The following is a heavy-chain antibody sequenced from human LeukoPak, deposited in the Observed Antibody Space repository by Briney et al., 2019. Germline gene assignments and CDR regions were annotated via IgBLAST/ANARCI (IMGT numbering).Heavy chain of an antibody. V-gene: IGHV1-69*06. J-gene: IGHJ4*02. CDR2: IIPIFGTA. D-gene: IGHD3-10*01. CDR1: GGTFSSYA. Sequence: SVKVSCKASGGTFSSYAISWVRQAPGQGLEWMGGIIPIFGTANYAQKFQGRVTITADKSTSTAYMELSSLRSEDTAVYYCARARVTMVQGVIIGAYFDYWGQGTLVTVSS. CDR3: ARARVTMVQGVIIGAYFDY.